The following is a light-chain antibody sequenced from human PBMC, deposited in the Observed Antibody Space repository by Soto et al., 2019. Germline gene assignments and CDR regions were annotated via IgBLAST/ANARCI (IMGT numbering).Light chain of an antibody. V-gene: IGKV3-15*01. Sequence: EIVMTQSPATLSVSPGERATLSCRASQSVNGNLAWYQQKPGQAPRLLIYDASARASGVPARFSGSGSGTEFTLTISSLQSEDFAVYYCQQYYNWPPDYTFGQGTKLDIK. CDR3: QQYYNWPPDYT. CDR2: DAS. J-gene: IGKJ2*01. CDR1: QSVNGN.